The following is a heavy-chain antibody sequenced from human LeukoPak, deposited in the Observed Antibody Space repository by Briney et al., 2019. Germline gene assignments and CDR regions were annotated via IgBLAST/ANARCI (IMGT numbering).Heavy chain of an antibody. CDR3: ARGCSGGSCDY. V-gene: IGHV4-30-2*01. CDR2: IYHSGST. CDR1: GGSISSDGYY. D-gene: IGHD2-15*01. Sequence: SQTLSLTCTVSGGSISSDGYYWSWIRQPPGRGLEWIGYIYHSGSTYYNPSLKSRVTISVDKSRNQFSLKLNSVTAADTAVYYCARGCSGGSCDYWGQGTLVTVSS. J-gene: IGHJ4*02.